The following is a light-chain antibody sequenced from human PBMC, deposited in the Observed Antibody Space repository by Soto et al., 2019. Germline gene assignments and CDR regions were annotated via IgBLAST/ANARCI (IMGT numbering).Light chain of an antibody. CDR2: EVT. V-gene: IGLV2-23*02. CDR3: CSYAGSSSSL. Sequence: QSALTQPASVSGSPGQSITISCSGTSSDVGTYNLVSWYQQYPGKAPRLMIYEVTKRPSGVSNRFSGSKSGNTASLTIPGLQPEDEADYYCCSYAGSSSSLFGTGTKVTVL. CDR1: SSDVGTYNL. J-gene: IGLJ1*01.